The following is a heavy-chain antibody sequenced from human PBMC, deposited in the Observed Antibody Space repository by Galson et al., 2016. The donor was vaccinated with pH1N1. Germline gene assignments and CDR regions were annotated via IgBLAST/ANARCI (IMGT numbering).Heavy chain of an antibody. J-gene: IGHJ4*02. Sequence: SLRLSCAASGFIIRSNYMNWVRQAPGKGLEWVSILYDDGSTYYAESVKGRFTISRDNSKNMLYLQMNSLRTEDTAVYYCARGVNVNLAEDWGQGTLVIGSS. CDR1: GFIIRSNY. D-gene: IGHD3-16*01. CDR2: LYDDGST. CDR3: ARGVNVNLAED. V-gene: IGHV3-53*01.